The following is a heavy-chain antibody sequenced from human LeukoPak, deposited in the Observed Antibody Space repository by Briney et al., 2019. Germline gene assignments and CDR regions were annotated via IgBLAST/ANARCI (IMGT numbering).Heavy chain of an antibody. CDR2: ISYSGST. V-gene: IGHV4-59*01. Sequence: SETLSLTCTVSGGSISSYYWSWIRQPPGKGLEWIGYISYSGSTNYNPSLKGRVTISVDTSKNQFSLKVNSMTAADTAVYYCARVIGTDYNWFDPWGQGTLVTDS. CDR3: ARVIGTDYNWFDP. J-gene: IGHJ5*02. CDR1: GGSISSYY.